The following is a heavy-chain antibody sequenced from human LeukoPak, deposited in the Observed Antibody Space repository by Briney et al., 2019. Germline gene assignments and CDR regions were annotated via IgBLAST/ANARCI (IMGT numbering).Heavy chain of an antibody. Sequence: PGGSLRLSCAASGFTFSSYAMSWVRQAPGKGLEWVSAISGSGGSTYYADSVKGRFTISRDNSKNTLYLQMNSLRAEDTAVYYCAKGVAVQLWAPGPYYYYGMDVWGQGTTVTVSS. CDR2: ISGSGGST. CDR1: GFTFSSYA. J-gene: IGHJ6*02. CDR3: AKGVAVQLWAPGPYYYYGMDV. V-gene: IGHV3-23*01. D-gene: IGHD5-18*01.